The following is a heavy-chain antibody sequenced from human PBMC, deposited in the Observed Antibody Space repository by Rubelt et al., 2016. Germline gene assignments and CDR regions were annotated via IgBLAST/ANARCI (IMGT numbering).Heavy chain of an antibody. D-gene: IGHD6-13*01. Sequence: QVQLQQWGAGLLKPSETLSLTCAVYGGSFSGYYWSWIRQPPGKGLEWIGEINHSGRPNYNPALKSRVRISVETAKNQFSLKLSSVTAADTAVYDCAGGLARAAAAPRRLWFDPWGQGTLVTVSS. J-gene: IGHJ5*02. CDR1: GGSFSGYY. V-gene: IGHV4-34*01. CDR2: INHSGRP. CDR3: AGGLARAAAAPRRLWFDP.